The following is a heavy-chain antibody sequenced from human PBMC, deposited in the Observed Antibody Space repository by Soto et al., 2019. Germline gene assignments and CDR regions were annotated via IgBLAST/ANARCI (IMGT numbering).Heavy chain of an antibody. CDR1: GAALRSYY. V-gene: IGHV4-59*12. CDR2: IYHSGST. CDR3: ARRPEAAAAFDP. J-gene: IGHJ5*02. D-gene: IGHD6-13*01. Sequence: AETLYLTCSFSGAALRSYYWHWIRQPPGKGLEWIGYIYHSGSTCYNPSLKSRVTISVDRSKNQFPLKLSSVTAADTAVYYCARRPEAAAAFDPWGQGTLVTVSS.